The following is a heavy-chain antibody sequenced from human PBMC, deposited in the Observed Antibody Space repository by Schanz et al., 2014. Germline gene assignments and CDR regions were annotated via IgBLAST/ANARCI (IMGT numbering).Heavy chain of an antibody. Sequence: EVQLLESGGGLVQPGGSLRLSCAASGFTFSTDAMSWVRQAPGKGLEWVSAISGSGGSTYYADSVKGRFTISRDNSKNLLYLQMNSLRAEDTAVYYCAKGRFGELSAFDIWGQGTMVTVSS. CDR1: GFTFSTDA. CDR2: ISGSGGST. D-gene: IGHD3-10*01. V-gene: IGHV3-23*01. J-gene: IGHJ3*02. CDR3: AKGRFGELSAFDI.